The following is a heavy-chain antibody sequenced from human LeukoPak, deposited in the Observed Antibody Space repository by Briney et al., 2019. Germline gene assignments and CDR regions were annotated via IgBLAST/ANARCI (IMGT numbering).Heavy chain of an antibody. CDR2: ISGSGGST. CDR1: GFTFNNYA. CDR3: TRHTGYYSSAVFDY. J-gene: IGHJ4*02. V-gene: IGHV3-23*01. Sequence: PGGSLRLSCAASGFTFNNYAMSWVRQAPGKGLEWVSAISGSGGSTYYVDSVKGRLTISRDNSKNTQYLQVNSLRAEDTAVYYCTRHTGYYSSAVFDYWGQGTLVTVSS. D-gene: IGHD3-9*01.